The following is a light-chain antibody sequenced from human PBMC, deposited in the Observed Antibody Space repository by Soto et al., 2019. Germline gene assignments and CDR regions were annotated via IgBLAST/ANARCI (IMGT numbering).Light chain of an antibody. Sequence: EIVLTQSPAALSVSPGERVTLSCRASQGIGSTLAWYQQKPGQTPRLLIYDSSTRAIGIPTRFSGSRSGTEFTLTINGLQSEDFAVYYCQQYGSSPMYTFGQGTKLEIK. CDR2: DSS. CDR3: QQYGSSPMYT. V-gene: IGKV3-15*01. J-gene: IGKJ2*01. CDR1: QGIGST.